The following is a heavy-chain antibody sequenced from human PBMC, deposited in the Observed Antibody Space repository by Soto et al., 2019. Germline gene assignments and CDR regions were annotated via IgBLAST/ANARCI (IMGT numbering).Heavy chain of an antibody. CDR3: ARDGGLLTASWNYDL. J-gene: IGHJ2*01. Sequence: QVQLVQSGADVKKPGTSVKVSCKAAGYSFTNYCMYWVRQAPGQGLEWMGMINPRTGRTGYAKQLQGKVTQTRDTSTATVYMELSTMIADDTAVYSSARDGGLLTASWNYDLWRPGTLVNVSS. D-gene: IGHD2-15*01. CDR1: GYSFTNYC. CDR2: INPRTGRT. V-gene: IGHV1-46*04.